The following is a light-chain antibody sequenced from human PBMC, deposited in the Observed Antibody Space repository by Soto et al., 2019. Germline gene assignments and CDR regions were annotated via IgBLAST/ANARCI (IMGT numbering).Light chain of an antibody. CDR3: LQYGSSPVT. J-gene: IGKJ4*01. CDR1: QSVSSSY. Sequence: EIVLTQSPATLSLSPGERATLSCGASQSVSSSYLAWFQQKPGLAPRLLIYDASSRAAGIPDRFSGIESGADFTLTISRLEPEDFALYYCLQYGSSPVTFGGGTKVEI. V-gene: IGKV3D-20*01. CDR2: DAS.